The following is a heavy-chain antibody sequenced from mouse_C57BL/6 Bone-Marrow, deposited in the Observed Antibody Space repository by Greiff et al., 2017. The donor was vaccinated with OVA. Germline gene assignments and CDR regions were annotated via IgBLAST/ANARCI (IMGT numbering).Heavy chain of an antibody. CDR3: ASALTTVVAVDY. CDR2: INPNNGGT. CDR1: GYTFTDYY. V-gene: IGHV1-26*01. J-gene: IGHJ2*01. D-gene: IGHD1-1*01. Sequence: VQLQQSGPELVKPGASVKISCKASGYTFTDYYMNWVKQSNGKSLEWIGDINPNNGGTSYNQKFKGKATLTVDKSSSTAYMELRSLTSEDSAVYCCASALTTVVAVDYWGQGTTVTVSS.